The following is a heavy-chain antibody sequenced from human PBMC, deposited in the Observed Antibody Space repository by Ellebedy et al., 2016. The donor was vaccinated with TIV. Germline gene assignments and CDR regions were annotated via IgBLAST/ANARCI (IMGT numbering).Heavy chain of an antibody. CDR3: ARILRGDFVGYSDY. J-gene: IGHJ4*02. CDR2: IDWADDK. D-gene: IGHD4-17*01. V-gene: IGHV2-70*01. CDR1: GFSLNPSGMC. Sequence: SGPTLVXPTQTLTLTCSFSGFSLNPSGMCVTWIRQPPGKALEWLALIDWADDKYYSTSLKTRLTISKDTSKNLVVLTMTNVDPVDTATYYCARILRGDFVGYSDYWGQGTLVTVSS.